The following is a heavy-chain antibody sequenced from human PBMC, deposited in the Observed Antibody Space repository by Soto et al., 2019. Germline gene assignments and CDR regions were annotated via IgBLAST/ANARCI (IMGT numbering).Heavy chain of an antibody. Sequence: SETLSLTCAVSAGSISSGGYSWSWIRQPPGKSLEWIGYIYHSGSTYYNPSLKSRVTISVVRSKNQFSLNLSSVTSAYTAVDYCARVPDRCGQGTLVTVSS. V-gene: IGHV4-30-2*01. CDR2: IYHSGST. CDR3: ARVPDR. D-gene: IGHD2-2*01. J-gene: IGHJ5*02. CDR1: AGSISSGGYS.